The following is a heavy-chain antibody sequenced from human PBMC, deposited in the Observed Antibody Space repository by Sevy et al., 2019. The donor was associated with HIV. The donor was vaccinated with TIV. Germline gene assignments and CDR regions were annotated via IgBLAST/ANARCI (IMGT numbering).Heavy chain of an antibody. Sequence: GGSLRLSCAASGFTFSIYAMSWVRQAPGKGLEWVSTISVSGGSTYYADSMKGRFTISRDNSKNTLYLQMNSLRAEDTAIYFCAKDHDNNWFDPWGQGTLVTVSS. J-gene: IGHJ5*02. V-gene: IGHV3-23*01. CDR3: AKDHDNNWFDP. CDR2: ISVSGGST. D-gene: IGHD3-9*01. CDR1: GFTFSIYA.